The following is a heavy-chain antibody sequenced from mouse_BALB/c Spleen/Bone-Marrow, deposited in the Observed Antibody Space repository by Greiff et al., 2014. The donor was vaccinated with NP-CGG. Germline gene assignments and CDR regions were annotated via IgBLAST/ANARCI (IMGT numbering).Heavy chain of an antibody. CDR2: INPESGTI. J-gene: IGHJ2*01. V-gene: IGHV4-1*02. Sequence: DVHLVESGGGLVQPGGSLKLSCTASGFDFSRYWMSWVRQAPGKGLQWIGEINPESGTINYTPSLKDKFIISRDNAKNTLYLQMNKVRSEDTALYYCARLTYYGLSDYWGQGTTLTVSS. CDR1: GFDFSRYW. D-gene: IGHD1-2*01. CDR3: ARLTYYGLSDY.